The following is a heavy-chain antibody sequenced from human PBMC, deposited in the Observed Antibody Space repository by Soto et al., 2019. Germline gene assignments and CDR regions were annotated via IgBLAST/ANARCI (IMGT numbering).Heavy chain of an antibody. V-gene: IGHV4-59*01. CDR3: ARIYAGIDY. J-gene: IGHJ4*02. CDR1: GGSLSSYD. D-gene: IGHD5-12*01. Sequence: QVQLQESGPGLVKPSEILSLTCTVSGGSLSSYDWSSIRQPPGKGLKWIGYILYSGNTNYNPSLKSRGTISVDRSNNQFSLKLTFVPAADTAVYYCARIYAGIDYWGQGTLVTVSS. CDR2: ILYSGNT.